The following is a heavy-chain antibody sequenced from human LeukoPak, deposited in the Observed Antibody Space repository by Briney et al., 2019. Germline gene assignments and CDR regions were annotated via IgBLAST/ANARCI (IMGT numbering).Heavy chain of an antibody. CDR3: AKDSDYDFWSGYLKD. CDR1: GFTFDDYA. J-gene: IGHJ4*02. D-gene: IGHD3-3*01. Sequence: SLRLSCAASGFTFDDYAMHWVRQAPGKGLEWVSGISWNSGSIGYADSVKGRFTISRDNAKNSLYLQMNSLRAEDTALYYCAKDSDYDFWSGYLKDWGQGTLVTVSS. V-gene: IGHV3-9*01. CDR2: ISWNSGSI.